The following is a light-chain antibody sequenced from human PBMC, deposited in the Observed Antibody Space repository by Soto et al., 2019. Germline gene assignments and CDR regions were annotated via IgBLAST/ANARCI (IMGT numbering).Light chain of an antibody. CDR2: EVN. CDR3: KSYTGINNWV. CDR1: SSDVGGYNY. J-gene: IGLJ3*02. V-gene: IGLV2-8*01. Sequence: QSVLTQPPSASGSPGQSVTISCTGTSSDVGGYNYVSWYQQHPGKAPKVMIYEVNKRPSGVPDRFSGSKSGNMASLTVSGLQAEDEADYFCKSYTGINNWVFGGGTKLTVL.